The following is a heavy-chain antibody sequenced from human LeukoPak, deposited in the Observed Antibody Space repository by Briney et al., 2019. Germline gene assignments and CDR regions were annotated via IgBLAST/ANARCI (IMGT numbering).Heavy chain of an antibody. J-gene: IGHJ5*02. V-gene: IGHV4-59*08. CDR2: IYYSGST. CDR1: GGSISSYY. CDR3: ATLRGDNWFDP. Sequence: LETLSLTCTVSGGSISSYYWSWIRQPPGKGLEWIGYIYYSGSTNYNPSLKSRVTISVDTSKNQFSLKLSSVTAANTAVYYCATLRGDNWFDPWGQGTLVTVSS.